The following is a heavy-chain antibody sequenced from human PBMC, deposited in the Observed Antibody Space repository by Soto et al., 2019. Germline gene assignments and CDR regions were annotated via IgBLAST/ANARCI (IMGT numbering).Heavy chain of an antibody. CDR2: IWYDGSNK. CDR1: GCTLSSYC. J-gene: IGHJ4*02. Sequence: GALRHSRAGSGCTLSSYCMLLGRQAPGKGLEWVAVIWYDGSNKYYADSVKGRFTISRDNSKNTLYLQMNSLRAEDTAVYYCASGCLVVTDPPESFDYRGQRTPVPVSA. V-gene: IGHV3-33*01. CDR3: ASGCLVVTDPPESFDY. D-gene: IGHD2-21*02.